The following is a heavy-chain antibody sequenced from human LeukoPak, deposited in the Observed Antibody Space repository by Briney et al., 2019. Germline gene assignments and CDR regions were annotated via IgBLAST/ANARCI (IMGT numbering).Heavy chain of an antibody. J-gene: IGHJ3*02. CDR1: GGTFSSYA. CDR3: ARDDEGIAAGDDAFDI. CDR2: IIPIFGTT. V-gene: IGHV1-69*13. Sequence: GASVKVSCKASGGTFSSYAISWVRQAPGQGLEWVGGIIPIFGTTNYAQKFQGRVTITADESTSTAYMELSSLRSEDTAVYYCARDDEGIAAGDDAFDIWGQGTMVTVSS. D-gene: IGHD6-13*01.